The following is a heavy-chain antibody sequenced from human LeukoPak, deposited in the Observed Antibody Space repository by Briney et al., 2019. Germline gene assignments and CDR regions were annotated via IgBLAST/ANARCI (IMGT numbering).Heavy chain of an antibody. CDR2: IYNRGSA. V-gene: IGHV4-59*01. CDR1: GGSISSYY. J-gene: IGHJ4*02. CDR3: GRGGNYYVSGSYLGL. D-gene: IGHD3-10*01. Sequence: SETLSLTCTVSGGSISSYYWSWIRQPPGKGLEWIGYIYNRGSANYNASLKSRVTISVDTSKNQFSLKLSSVTASDTVIYYCGRGGNYYVSGSYLGLWGQGTLVTVSS.